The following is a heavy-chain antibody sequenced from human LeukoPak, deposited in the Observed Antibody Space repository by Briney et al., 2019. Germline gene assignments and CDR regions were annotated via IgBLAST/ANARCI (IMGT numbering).Heavy chain of an antibody. J-gene: IGHJ5*02. V-gene: IGHV3-30*02. CDR2: IRYDGSNK. CDR1: GFTFSSYG. Sequence: GGSLRLSCAASGFTFSSYGMHWVRQAPGKGLEWVAFIRYDGSNKYYADSVKGRFTISRDNSKNTLYLQMNSLRAEDTAVYYCAKDQGYSSGWNPTYNWFDPWGQGTLVTVSS. CDR3: AKDQGYSSGWNPTYNWFDP. D-gene: IGHD6-19*01.